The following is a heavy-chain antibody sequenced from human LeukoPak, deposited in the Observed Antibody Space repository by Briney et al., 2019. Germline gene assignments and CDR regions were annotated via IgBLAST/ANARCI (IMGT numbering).Heavy chain of an antibody. V-gene: IGHV3-21*01. Sequence: GSLRLSCAASGFTFSSYSMNWVRQAPGKGLEWVSSISSSSSYIYYADSVKGRFTISRDNAKNSLYPQMNSLRAEDTAVYYCAREGVGATANFDYWGQGTLVTVSS. CDR1: GFTFSSYS. CDR2: ISSSSSYI. J-gene: IGHJ4*02. CDR3: AREGVGATANFDY. D-gene: IGHD1-26*01.